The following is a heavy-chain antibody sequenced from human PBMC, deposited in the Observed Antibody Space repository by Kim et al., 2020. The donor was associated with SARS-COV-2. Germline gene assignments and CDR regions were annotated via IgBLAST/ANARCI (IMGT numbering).Heavy chain of an antibody. J-gene: IGHJ4*02. CDR3: AHSTVTIPFDY. CDR2: K. D-gene: IGHD4-17*01. Sequence: KRYSPSLKSRLTSTKDTSKNQVVLTMTNMDPVDTATYYCAHSTVTIPFDYWGQGTLVTVSS. V-gene: IGHV2-5*01.